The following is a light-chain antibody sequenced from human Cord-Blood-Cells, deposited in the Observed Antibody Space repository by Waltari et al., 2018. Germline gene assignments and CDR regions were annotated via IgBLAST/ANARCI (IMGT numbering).Light chain of an antibody. Sequence: QSALTQPRSVSGSPGQSVTISCTGTNSDVGGYNYVSWYQQHPGKAPKLMIYDVSKRPSGVPDRFSGSKSGNTASLTISGLQAEDEADYYCCSYAGSYTGVFGTGTKVTVL. J-gene: IGLJ1*01. CDR3: CSYAGSYTGV. V-gene: IGLV2-11*01. CDR1: NSDVGGYNY. CDR2: DVS.